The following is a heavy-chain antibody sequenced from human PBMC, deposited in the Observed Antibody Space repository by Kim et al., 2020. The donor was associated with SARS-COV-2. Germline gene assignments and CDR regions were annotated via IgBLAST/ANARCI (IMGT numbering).Heavy chain of an antibody. V-gene: IGHV4-59*01. D-gene: IGHD3-10*01. CDR3: SRGAIWFGDFDY. Sequence: SETLSLTCNVSGGSMNNYYWNWIRQSPGKGLEWLGYIHHSGSTNYNPSLNNRVTISMDTSKKQFSLNVNSVTAADTAVYYCSRGAIWFGDFDYWGQGSLVTISS. J-gene: IGHJ4*02. CDR1: GGSMNNYY. CDR2: IHHSGST.